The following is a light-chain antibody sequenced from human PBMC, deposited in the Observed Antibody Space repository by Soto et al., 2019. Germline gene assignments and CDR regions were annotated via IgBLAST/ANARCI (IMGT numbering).Light chain of an antibody. CDR1: YSVGSD. CDR3: QQYNFWSLFS. CDR2: DAS. Sequence: EIVMTQSPATLSVSPGGRATLSCRASYSVGSDLAWYQVRPGQAPRLLIYDASTRAIGIPTRFSSRGSGTEFTLTISSLQSEDVAVYYCQQYNFWSLFSFAQGTKLEI. J-gene: IGKJ2*01. V-gene: IGKV3-15*01.